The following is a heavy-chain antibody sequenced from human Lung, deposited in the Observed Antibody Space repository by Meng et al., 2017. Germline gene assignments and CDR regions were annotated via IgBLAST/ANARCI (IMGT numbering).Heavy chain of an antibody. J-gene: IGHJ4*02. CDR1: GGSFSDYY. D-gene: IGHD4-11*01. CDR3: ARGPTTMAHDFDY. V-gene: IGHV4-34*01. Sequence: QVQLQQWGAGLLKPSETLSFTCVVSGGSFSDYYWSWIRQPPGKGLEWIGEINHSGSTNYNPSPESRATISVDTSQNNLSLKLSSVTAADSAVYYCARGPTTMAHDFDYWGQGTLVTVSS. CDR2: INHSGST.